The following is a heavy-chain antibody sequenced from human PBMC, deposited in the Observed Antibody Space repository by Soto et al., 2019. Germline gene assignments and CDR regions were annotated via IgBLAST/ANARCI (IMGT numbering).Heavy chain of an antibody. D-gene: IGHD6-25*01. CDR2: IYPGDSDT. CDR3: ARLVKRLQSYYGMDV. Sequence: GESLKISCKGSGYSFTSYWIGWVRQMPGKGLEWMGIIYPGDSDTRYSPSFQGQVTISADKSIGTAYLQWSSLKASDTAMYYCARLVKRLQSYYGMDVWGQGTTVTVSS. J-gene: IGHJ6*02. CDR1: GYSFTSYW. V-gene: IGHV5-51*01.